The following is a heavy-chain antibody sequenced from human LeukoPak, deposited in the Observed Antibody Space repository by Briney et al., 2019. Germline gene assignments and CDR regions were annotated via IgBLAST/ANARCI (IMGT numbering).Heavy chain of an antibody. Sequence: GGSLRLSCAASGFTFSRSGMDWVRQAPGKGLEWVAVVWYDGSNKYYADSVKGRFTISRDNSKNTVYLQMNSLRAEDTAAYYCARGLYDSSGGGFDFWGQGTLVTVSS. CDR1: GFTFSRSG. CDR3: ARGLYDSSGGGFDF. D-gene: IGHD3-22*01. CDR2: VWYDGSNK. J-gene: IGHJ4*02. V-gene: IGHV3-33*01.